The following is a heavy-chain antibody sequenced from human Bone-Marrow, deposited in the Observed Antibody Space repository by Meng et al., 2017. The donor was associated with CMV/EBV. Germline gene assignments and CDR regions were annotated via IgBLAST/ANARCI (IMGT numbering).Heavy chain of an antibody. V-gene: IGHV3-49*04. CDR2: IRSKAYGGTT. J-gene: IGHJ6*02. Sequence: GGSLRLSCTASGFTFGDYAMSWVRQAPGKGLEWVGFIRSKAYGGTTEYAASVKGRFTISRDDSKSIAYLQMNSLKTEDTAVYYCTRDHSSSSEFYYYYGKDVWGQGTTVTVSS. D-gene: IGHD6-6*01. CDR1: GFTFGDYA. CDR3: TRDHSSSSEFYYYYGKDV.